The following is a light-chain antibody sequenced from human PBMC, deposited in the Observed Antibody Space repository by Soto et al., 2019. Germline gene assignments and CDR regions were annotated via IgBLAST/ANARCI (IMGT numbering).Light chain of an antibody. CDR3: QSYDSSLSRYV. CDR1: SSNIGAGYD. J-gene: IGLJ1*01. Sequence: QSVLTQPPSVSGAPGQWVTISCTGSSSNIGAGYDVQWYQQLPGTAPKLFIYGNINRPSGVPDRFSGSKSGTSASLAITGLQADDEADYYCQSYDSSLSRYVFGTGTKVTVL. V-gene: IGLV1-40*01. CDR2: GNI.